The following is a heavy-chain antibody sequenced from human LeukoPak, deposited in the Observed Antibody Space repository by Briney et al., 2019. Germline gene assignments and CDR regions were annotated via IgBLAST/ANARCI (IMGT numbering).Heavy chain of an antibody. D-gene: IGHD1-14*01. CDR1: GFTFSYYA. V-gene: IGHV3-64D*09. CDR3: VITSATGPLDY. CDR2: ISGDGGNT. Sequence: GGSLRLSCSASGFTFSYYAMHWVRQAPGKGLEYVSAISGDGGNTYYADSLKGRFTISRDNSKNTLYLQMSSLTVEDTAVYYCVITSATGPLDYWGQEPWSPSPQ. J-gene: IGHJ4*01.